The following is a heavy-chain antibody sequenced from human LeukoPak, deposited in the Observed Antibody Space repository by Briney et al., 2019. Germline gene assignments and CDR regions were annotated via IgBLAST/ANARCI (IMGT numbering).Heavy chain of an antibody. J-gene: IGHJ5*02. Sequence: ASVKVSCKASGGTFSSYAISWVRQAPGQGLEWMGGIIPIFGTANYAQKFQGRVTITTDESTSTAYMELSSLRSEDTAVYYCAREIHNGLEAPHWFDPWGQGTLVTVSS. CDR1: GGTFSSYA. CDR3: AREIHNGLEAPHWFDP. CDR2: IIPIFGTA. D-gene: IGHD2-8*01. V-gene: IGHV1-69*05.